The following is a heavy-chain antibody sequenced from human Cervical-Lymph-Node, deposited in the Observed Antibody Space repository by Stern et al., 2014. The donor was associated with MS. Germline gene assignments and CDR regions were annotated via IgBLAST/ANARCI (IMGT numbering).Heavy chain of an antibody. CDR3: ARYRGTFYFDN. CDR1: GGTFSTYS. Sequence: QMQLVQSGAEVKRPGSSVRVSCKASGGTFSTYSISWVRQAPGQGLEWMGGIILIFGTVNYAQKFQGRLTMSADKSTNTVYLDLNSLRSEDTAMYYCARYRGTFYFDNWGQGTLVTVSS. D-gene: IGHD1-1*01. CDR2: IILIFGTV. V-gene: IGHV1-69*06. J-gene: IGHJ4*02.